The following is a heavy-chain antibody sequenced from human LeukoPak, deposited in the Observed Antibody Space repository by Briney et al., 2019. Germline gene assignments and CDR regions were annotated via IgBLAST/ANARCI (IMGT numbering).Heavy chain of an antibody. CDR1: GYGFTNYY. Sequence: GASVKVSCKASGYGFTNYYMHWVRQAPGQGLEWLGIINLSGGSTHYPQKFQDRVTMTRDTFTSTVYMELSSLRSEDTAVYYCARDLDYGEKSEDYWGQGTLVTVSS. CDR3: ARDLDYGEKSEDY. V-gene: IGHV1-46*01. CDR2: INLSGGST. J-gene: IGHJ4*02. D-gene: IGHD4/OR15-4a*01.